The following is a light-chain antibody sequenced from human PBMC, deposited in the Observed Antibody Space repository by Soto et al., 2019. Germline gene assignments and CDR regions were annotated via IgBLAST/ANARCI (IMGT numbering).Light chain of an antibody. CDR1: QIFGSY. CDR3: QKRSHWPRLT. V-gene: IGKV3-11*01. J-gene: IGKJ4*01. Sequence: IGLTHSPPTLPLSPGETPTLSCRSSQIFGSYLPCYQQKPGQAPRLLIYDASNSATRIPARFSGSASGTDFTLTLSSLEPEDFAVYYCQKRSHWPRLTFGGGTTVDIK. CDR2: DAS.